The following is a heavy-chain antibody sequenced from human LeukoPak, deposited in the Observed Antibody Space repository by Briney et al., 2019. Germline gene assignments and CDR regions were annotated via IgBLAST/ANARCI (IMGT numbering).Heavy chain of an antibody. CDR3: ARILTGYPDDAFDI. Sequence: GASVKVSCKASGYTFTSYAMRWVRQAPGQRLEWMGWINAGNGNTKYSQKFQGRVTITRDTSASTAYMELSSLRSEDTAVYYCARILTGYPDDAFDIWGQGTMVTVSS. D-gene: IGHD3-9*01. V-gene: IGHV1-3*01. CDR2: INAGNGNT. CDR1: GYTFTSYA. J-gene: IGHJ3*02.